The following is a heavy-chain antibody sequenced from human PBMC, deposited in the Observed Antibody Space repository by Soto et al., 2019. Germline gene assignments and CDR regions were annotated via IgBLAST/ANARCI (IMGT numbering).Heavy chain of an antibody. J-gene: IGHJ5*02. V-gene: IGHV4-30-4*01. CDR1: GGSISSGDYY. CDR2: IYNSGST. Sequence: SETLSLTCTVSGGSISSGDYYWSWIRQPPGKGLEWFGYIYNSGSTYYNPSLKSRVTISVDTSKNQFSLKLSSVTAADTAVYYCARRPYYYDSSGYPSDFDWFDPWGQGTLVTVSS. D-gene: IGHD3-22*01. CDR3: ARRPYYYDSSGYPSDFDWFDP.